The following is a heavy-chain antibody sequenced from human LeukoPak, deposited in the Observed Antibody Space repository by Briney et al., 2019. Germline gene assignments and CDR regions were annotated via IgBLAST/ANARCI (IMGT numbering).Heavy chain of an antibody. CDR3: ARDGGASSPDY. V-gene: IGHV4-31*03. J-gene: IGHJ4*02. D-gene: IGHD3-3*01. CDR2: IYYSGST. CDR1: GGSISSGGYY. Sequence: SETLSLTCTVSGGSISSGGYYWSWIRQHLGKGLEWIGYIYYSGSTYYNPSLKSRVTISVDTSKNQFSLKLSSVTAADTAVYYCARDGGASSPDYWGQGTLVTVSS.